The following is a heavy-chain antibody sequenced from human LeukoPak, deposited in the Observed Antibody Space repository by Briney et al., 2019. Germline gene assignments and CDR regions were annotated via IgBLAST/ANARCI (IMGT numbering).Heavy chain of an antibody. Sequence: SGPTLVKPTQTLTLTCTFSGFSLSTSGVGVGWIRQPPAKALECLAVIYWDDDNRYSPSLRNRLTITKDTSKNQVVLKMTNMDPVDTATYCCAHRRYTAGYNWFDPWAREPWSPSPQ. V-gene: IGHV2-5*02. D-gene: IGHD5-18*01. CDR1: GFSLSTSGVG. CDR2: IYWDDDN. J-gene: IGHJ5*02. CDR3: AHRRYTAGYNWFDP.